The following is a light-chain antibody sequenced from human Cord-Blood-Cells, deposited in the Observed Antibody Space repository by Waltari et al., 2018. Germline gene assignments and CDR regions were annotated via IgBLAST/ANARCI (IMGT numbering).Light chain of an antibody. J-gene: IGKJ4*01. CDR3: QQYGSSPPLT. V-gene: IGKV3-20*01. Sequence: EIVLTESPAPLSLSPGERATLFFRPSPSVSSSYLAWYQQKPGQAPRLLIYGASSRATGIPDRFSGSGSGTDFTLTISRLEPEDFAVYYCQQYGSSPPLTFGGGTKVEIK. CDR2: GAS. CDR1: PSVSSSY.